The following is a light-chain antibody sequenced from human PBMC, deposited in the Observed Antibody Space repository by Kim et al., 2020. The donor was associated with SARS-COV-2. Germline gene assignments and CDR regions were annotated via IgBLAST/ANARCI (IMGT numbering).Light chain of an antibody. CDR2: DTN. Sequence: PGGTGTLTCGSSTGGVTSGHYSYWLQQRPGQAPRTLIYDTNNKHSWTPARFSASLLGDRAALTLSGAQPEDEAEYYCLLSYGDTRVFGGGTQLTVL. V-gene: IGLV7-46*01. J-gene: IGLJ2*01. CDR3: LLSYGDTRV. CDR1: TGGVTSGHY.